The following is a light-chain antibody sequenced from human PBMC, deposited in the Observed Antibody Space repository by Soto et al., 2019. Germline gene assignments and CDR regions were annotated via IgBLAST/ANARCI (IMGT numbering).Light chain of an antibody. V-gene: IGLV2-14*01. Sequence: QSVLTQPASVSGSPGQSITISCTGTSSDVGGYNYVSWYQQHPGKAPKLMIYEVSNRPSGVSNRFSGSKSGNTVSLTISGLQADDQADYYCSSYTSSSTLVFGTGTKLTVL. CDR3: SSYTSSSTLV. J-gene: IGLJ1*01. CDR2: EVS. CDR1: SSDVGGYNY.